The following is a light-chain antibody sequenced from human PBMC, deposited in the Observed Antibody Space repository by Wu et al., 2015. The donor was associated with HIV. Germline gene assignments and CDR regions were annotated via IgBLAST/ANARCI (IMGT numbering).Light chain of an antibody. CDR3: QQYDSSPPWT. Sequence: EIVLTQTPGTLPLSPGERATLSCRVSQSISANYLAWYQQKPGQAPRLLIFGVSNRASGIPARFSGSGSGTDFTLTISRLEPEDFAVYYCQQYDSSPPWTFGQGTRVEVK. J-gene: IGKJ1*01. V-gene: IGKV3-20*01. CDR2: GVS. CDR1: QSISANY.